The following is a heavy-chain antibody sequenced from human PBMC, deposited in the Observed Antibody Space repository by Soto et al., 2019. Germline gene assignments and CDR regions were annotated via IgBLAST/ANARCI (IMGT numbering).Heavy chain of an antibody. CDR2: IIPIFGTA. J-gene: IGHJ6*02. CDR3: ARDDVVVPSEAYYYYGMDV. CDR1: GGTFSSYA. V-gene: IGHV1-69*13. D-gene: IGHD2-2*01. Sequence: SVKVSCKASGGTFSSYAISCVRQAPGQGLEWMGGIIPIFGTANYAQKFQGRVTITADESTSTAYMELSSLRSEDTAVYYCARDDVVVPSEAYYYYGMDVWGQGTTVTVSS.